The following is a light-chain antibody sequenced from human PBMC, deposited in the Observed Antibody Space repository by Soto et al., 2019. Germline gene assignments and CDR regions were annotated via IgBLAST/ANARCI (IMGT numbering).Light chain of an antibody. V-gene: IGLV1-47*01. CDR1: SSNIGSDY. CDR3: AAWDDSPSGYV. Sequence: QSVLTQPPSASGTPGQRVTISCSGSSSNIGSDYVYWYQQFPGTAPKLLIYRNNQRPSGVPDRFSGSKSGTSASLAISGLRSEDEADYYCAAWDDSPSGYVFGTGTRVTV. CDR2: RNN. J-gene: IGLJ1*01.